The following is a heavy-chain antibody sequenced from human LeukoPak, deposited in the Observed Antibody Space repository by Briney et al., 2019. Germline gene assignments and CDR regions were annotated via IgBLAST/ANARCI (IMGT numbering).Heavy chain of an antibody. CDR1: GFTFSSYA. CDR3: ATVNYYGSGRGYFDY. V-gene: IGHV3-23*01. Sequence: GGSLRLSCAASGFTFSSYAMGWVRQAPGKGLEWVSVISGSGGSTYYADSVKGRFTISRDNSKDTLYLQMNSLRGEDTAIYYCATVNYYGSGRGYFDYWGQGTLVTVSS. CDR2: ISGSGGST. D-gene: IGHD3-10*01. J-gene: IGHJ4*02.